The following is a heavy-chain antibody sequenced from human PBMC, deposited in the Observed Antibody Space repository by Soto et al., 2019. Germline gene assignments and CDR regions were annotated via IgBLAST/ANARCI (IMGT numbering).Heavy chain of an antibody. Sequence: GASVKLSCKDSGYTITSYDINWVRQATGQGLEWMGWMNPNSGNTGYSQKFQGRVTITRDTSASTAYMELSSLRSEDTAVYYCARVGCSGGSCYSNWFDPWGQGTLVTVSS. D-gene: IGHD2-15*01. CDR3: ARVGCSGGSCYSNWFDP. V-gene: IGHV1-8*01. CDR1: GYTITSYD. J-gene: IGHJ5*02. CDR2: MNPNSGNT.